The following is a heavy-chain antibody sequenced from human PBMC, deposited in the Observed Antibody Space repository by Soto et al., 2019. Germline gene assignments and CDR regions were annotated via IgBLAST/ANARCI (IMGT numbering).Heavy chain of an antibody. J-gene: IGHJ4*02. V-gene: IGHV3-23*01. D-gene: IGHD3-9*01. CDR3: AKESYYDILTGYPIDY. CDR1: GFTFSSYA. CDR2: ISGSGGST. Sequence: GGSLSLSCAASGFTFSSYAMSWVRQAPRKGLEWVSAISGSGGSTYYADSVKGRFTISRDNSKNTLYLQMNSLRAEDTAVYYCAKESYYDILTGYPIDYWGQGTLVTVSS.